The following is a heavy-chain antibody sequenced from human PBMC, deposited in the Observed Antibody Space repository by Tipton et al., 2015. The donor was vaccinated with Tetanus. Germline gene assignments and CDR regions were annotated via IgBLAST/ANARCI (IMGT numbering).Heavy chain of an antibody. CDR2: ISAYNGNT. CDR3: AGDSTNYGVYEGLGC. J-gene: IGHJ4*02. CDR1: GYTFTSYG. D-gene: IGHD4-17*01. V-gene: IGHV1-18*01. Sequence: QLVQSGAEVKKPGASVKVSCKASGYTFTSYGISWVRQAPGQGLEWMGWISAYNGNTNYAQKLQGRVTMTTDTSTSTAYMELRSLRSDDTAVYYCAGDSTNYGVYEGLGCWGQGTLGTVSS.